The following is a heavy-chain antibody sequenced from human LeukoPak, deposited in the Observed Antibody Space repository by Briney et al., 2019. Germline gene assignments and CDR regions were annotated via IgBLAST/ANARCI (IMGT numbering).Heavy chain of an antibody. CDR1: GFTFSSYW. D-gene: IGHD3-10*01. V-gene: IGHV3-7*01. CDR2: IKQDGSEK. CDR3: ARNAYYYGSGSPLGY. J-gene: IGHJ4*02. Sequence: GGSLRLSCAASGFTFSSYWMSWVRQAPGKGLEWVANIKQDGSEKYYVDSVKGRFTISRDNAKNSLYLQMNSLRAEDTGVYYCARNAYYYGSGSPLGYWGQGTLVTVSS.